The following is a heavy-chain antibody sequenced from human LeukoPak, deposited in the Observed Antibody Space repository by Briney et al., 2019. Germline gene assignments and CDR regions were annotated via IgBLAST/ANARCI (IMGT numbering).Heavy chain of an antibody. J-gene: IGHJ4*02. CDR3: ARGGYYGSGSLGHLDY. D-gene: IGHD3-10*01. V-gene: IGHV4-30-2*01. CDR2: IYHSGST. Sequence: SQTLSLTCAVSGGSISSGTYSWSWVRQPPGQGLEWIGYIYHSGSTYYNLSLKSRVTISLDKSKNQVSLELSSVTAADTAVYYCARGGYYGSGSLGHLDYWGQGTLVTVSS. CDR1: GGSISSGTYS.